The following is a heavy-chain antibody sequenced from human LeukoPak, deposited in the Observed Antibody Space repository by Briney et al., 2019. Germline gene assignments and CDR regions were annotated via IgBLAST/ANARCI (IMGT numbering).Heavy chain of an antibody. D-gene: IGHD2/OR15-2a*01. V-gene: IGHV3-74*01. CDR1: GNYW. CDR2: INSDGSWT. Sequence: GGSLRPSCAASGNYWMHWVRQAPGKGLVWVSHINSDGSWTSYADSVKGRFTISKDNAKNTVYLQMNSLRAEDTAVYYCVSFYETYWGRGTLVTVSS. J-gene: IGHJ4*02. CDR3: VSFYETY.